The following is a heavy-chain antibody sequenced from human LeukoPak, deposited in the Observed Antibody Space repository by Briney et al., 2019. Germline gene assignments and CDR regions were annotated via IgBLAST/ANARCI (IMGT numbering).Heavy chain of an antibody. D-gene: IGHD3-3*01. V-gene: IGHV4-61*01. CDR2: IYYSGST. CDR1: GGSISSSSYY. CDR3: ARASYDFWSGPYYFDY. Sequence: PSQTLSLTCTVSGGSISSSSYYWSWIRQPPGKGLEWIGYIYYSGSTNYNPSLKSRVTISVDTSKNQFSLKLSSVTAADTAVYYCARASYDFWSGPYYFDYWGQGTLVTVSS. J-gene: IGHJ4*02.